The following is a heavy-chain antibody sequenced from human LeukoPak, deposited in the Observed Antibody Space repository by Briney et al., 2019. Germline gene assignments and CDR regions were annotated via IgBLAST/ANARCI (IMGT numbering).Heavy chain of an antibody. CDR2: IIPIFGTA. J-gene: IGHJ6*03. CDR3: ARDSSSSHYYYMDV. V-gene: IGHV1-69*05. CDR1: VGTFSSYA. D-gene: IGHD6-6*01. Sequence: SVKVSCKASVGTFSSYAISSVRQAPGQGVEWMGGIIPIFGTANYAQKFQGRVTITTDESTSTAYMELSSLRSEDTAVYYCARDSSSSHYYYMDVWGKGTTVTVSS.